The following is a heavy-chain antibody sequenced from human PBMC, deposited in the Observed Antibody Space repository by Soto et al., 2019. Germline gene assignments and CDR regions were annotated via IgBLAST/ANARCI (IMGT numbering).Heavy chain of an antibody. D-gene: IGHD3-10*01. Sequence: QVQLVQSGAEVKRPGSSVKVSCKASGDTFSFYSINWVRQAPGLGLEWMGRVNPILSLSNYAQRFQGRVTMTADKSARTAYMVIGSLRSEDTAIYYCATSYGSGYRAFDYWGQGAQVSVSS. J-gene: IGHJ4*02. CDR3: ATSYGSGYRAFDY. V-gene: IGHV1-69*02. CDR1: GDTFSFYS. CDR2: VNPILSLS.